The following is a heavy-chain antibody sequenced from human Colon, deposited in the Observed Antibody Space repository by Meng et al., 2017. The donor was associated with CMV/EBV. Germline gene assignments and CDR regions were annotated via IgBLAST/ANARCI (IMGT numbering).Heavy chain of an antibody. CDR2: ISRDGSEK. CDR1: RFTFSSYW. J-gene: IGHJ4*02. CDR3: ARDIGFGNFDS. D-gene: IGHD3-10*01. Sequence: SLTLSCAASRFTFSSYWMTWVRQTPGRGLEWVALISRDGSEKYYVDSLKGRLTISRDNAKNSLYLQMNSLRAEDTTVYYCARDIGFGNFDSWGQGTLVT. V-gene: IGHV3-7*01.